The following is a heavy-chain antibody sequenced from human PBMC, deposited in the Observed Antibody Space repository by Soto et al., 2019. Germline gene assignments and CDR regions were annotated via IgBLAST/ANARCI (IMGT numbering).Heavy chain of an antibody. CDR1: GGSISSGDYY. Sequence: QVQLQESGPGLVKPSQTLSLTCTVSGGSISSGDYYWSWIRQPPGKGLEWIGYIYYSGSTYYNPSLKSRVTISVDTSKNQFSLKLSSVTAAATAVYYCARDRYCSGGSCYPGDYWGQGTLVTVSS. CDR3: ARDRYCSGGSCYPGDY. V-gene: IGHV4-30-4*01. J-gene: IGHJ4*02. D-gene: IGHD2-15*01. CDR2: IYYSGST.